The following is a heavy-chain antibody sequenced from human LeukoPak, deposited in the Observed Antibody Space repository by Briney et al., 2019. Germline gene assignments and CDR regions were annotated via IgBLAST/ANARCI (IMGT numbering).Heavy chain of an antibody. Sequence: GGSLRLSCAASGFTFSIYDMHWVRQVTGKGLEWVSGIGARGDTYYAVSVKGRFTISRENAKNSLYLQMNSLRAGDTAVYYCARVRSDSSGWYHVLDWGQGTLVTVSS. CDR3: ARVRSDSSGWYHVLD. V-gene: IGHV3-13*04. D-gene: IGHD6-19*01. CDR1: GFTFSIYD. CDR2: IGARGDT. J-gene: IGHJ4*02.